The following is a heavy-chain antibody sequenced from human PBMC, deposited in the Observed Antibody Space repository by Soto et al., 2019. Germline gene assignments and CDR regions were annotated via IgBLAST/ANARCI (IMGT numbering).Heavy chain of an antibody. CDR2: IYHSGST. J-gene: IGHJ1*01. CDR3: ARDLSLAVAGPEYFQH. V-gene: IGHV4-30-2*01. Sequence: SDTLSLTCAVSGGSISSGGYSWSWIRQPPGKGLEWIGYIYHSGSTYYNPSLKSRVAISVDRSKNQFSLKLSSVTAADTAVYYCARDLSLAVAGPEYFQHWGQGTLVTVSS. CDR1: GGSISSGGYS. D-gene: IGHD6-19*01.